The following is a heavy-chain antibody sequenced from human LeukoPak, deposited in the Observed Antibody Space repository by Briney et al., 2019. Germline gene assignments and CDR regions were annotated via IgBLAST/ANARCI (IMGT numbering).Heavy chain of an antibody. CDR3: ARDGLAAAGAQYLDY. CDR1: GFTFSTYE. Sequence: GGSLRLSCTASGFTFSTYEMNWVRQAPGKGLEWVSYISGSGYPIYYADSVKGRFTISRDNAKNSLYLQMNSLRAEDTAVYYCARDGLAAAGAQYLDYWGQGTLVTVSS. CDR2: ISGSGYPI. V-gene: IGHV3-48*03. D-gene: IGHD6-13*01. J-gene: IGHJ4*02.